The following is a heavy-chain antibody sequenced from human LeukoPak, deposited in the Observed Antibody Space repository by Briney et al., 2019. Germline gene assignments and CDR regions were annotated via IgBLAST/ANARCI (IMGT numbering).Heavy chain of an antibody. D-gene: IGHD3-22*01. Sequence: SETLSLTCAVSGGSISSGGYSWSWIRQPPGKGLEWIGYMYHSGTTHYNPSLKSRVTISVDRSKNQFSLKLSSVTAADTAVYYCVRRYYYDSSGYWVRAFDIWGQGTMVTVSS. CDR2: MYHSGTT. CDR3: VRRYYYDSSGYWVRAFDI. V-gene: IGHV4-30-2*01. J-gene: IGHJ3*02. CDR1: GGSISSGGYS.